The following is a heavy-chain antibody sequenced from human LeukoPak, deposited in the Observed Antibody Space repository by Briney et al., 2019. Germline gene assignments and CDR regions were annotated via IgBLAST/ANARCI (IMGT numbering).Heavy chain of an antibody. CDR3: AREPGSGWFDP. CDR2: ISSSSSYI. D-gene: IGHD2-15*01. J-gene: IGHJ5*02. Sequence: PGGSLRLSCAASGFTFSSYSMNWVRQAPGKGLEWVSSISSSSSYIYYADSVKGRFTISRDSAKNSLFLQMNSLRAEDTAVYYCAREPGSGWFDPWGQGTLVTVSS. V-gene: IGHV3-21*01. CDR1: GFTFSSYS.